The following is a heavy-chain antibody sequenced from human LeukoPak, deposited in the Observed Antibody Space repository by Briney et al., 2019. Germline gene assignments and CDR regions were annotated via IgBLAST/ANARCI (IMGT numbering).Heavy chain of an antibody. CDR1: GFTFSSYS. Sequence: GSLRLSCAASGFTFSSYSMNWIRQPPGKGLEWIGEINHSGSTNYNSSLKSRVTISVDTSKNQFSLKLTSVTAADTAVYYCARGPDYHDSNGYRYFDYWGQGTLVTVSS. J-gene: IGHJ4*02. CDR2: INHSGST. D-gene: IGHD3-22*01. V-gene: IGHV4-34*01. CDR3: ARGPDYHDSNGYRYFDY.